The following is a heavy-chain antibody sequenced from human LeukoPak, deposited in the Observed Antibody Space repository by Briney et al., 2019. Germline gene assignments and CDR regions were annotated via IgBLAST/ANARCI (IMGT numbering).Heavy chain of an antibody. CDR3: ARYGSGSYSFGMDV. Sequence: NPSETLSLTCTVSGGSISSYYWSWIRQPPGKGLEWIGYIYYSGSTNYNPSLKSRVTISVDTSKNQFSLKLSSVTAADTAVYYCARYGSGSYSFGMDVWGQGTTVTVSS. CDR1: GGSISSYY. J-gene: IGHJ6*02. D-gene: IGHD3-10*01. V-gene: IGHV4-59*08. CDR2: IYYSGST.